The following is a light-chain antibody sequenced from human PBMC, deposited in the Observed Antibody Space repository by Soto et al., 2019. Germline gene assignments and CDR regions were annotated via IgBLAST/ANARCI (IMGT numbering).Light chain of an antibody. CDR2: DAS. J-gene: IGKJ5*01. CDR1: QSVGNR. Sequence: EIVLTQSPATLSLSPLEIGTLSCRASQSVGNRLAWYQKRPGQAPRLLIYDASNRATGIPARFSGSGSGTDFTLTISSLEPEDFAVYYCQHRNNWPITFGQGTRLEI. V-gene: IGKV3-11*01. CDR3: QHRNNWPIT.